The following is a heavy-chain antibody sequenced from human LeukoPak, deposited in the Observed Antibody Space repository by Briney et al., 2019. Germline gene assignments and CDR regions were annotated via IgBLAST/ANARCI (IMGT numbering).Heavy chain of an antibody. V-gene: IGHV1-69*05. J-gene: IGHJ4*02. CDR1: GGTFSSYA. CDR3: ARKGKDSYGYYYFDY. CDR2: IIPTFGTA. Sequence: SVKVSCKASGGTFSSYAISWVRQAPGQGLEWMGGIIPTFGTANYAQKFQGRVTITTDESTSTAYMELSSLRSEDTAVYYCARKGKDSYGYYYFDYWGQGTLVTVPS. D-gene: IGHD5-18*01.